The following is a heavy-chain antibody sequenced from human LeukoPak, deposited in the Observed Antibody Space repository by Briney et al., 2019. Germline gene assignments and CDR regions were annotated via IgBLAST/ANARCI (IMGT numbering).Heavy chain of an antibody. Sequence: GGSLRLSCAASGFTFSSYAMHWVRQAPGKGLEWVAVISYDGSNKYYADSVKGRFTISRDNPKNTLYLQMNSLRAEDTAVYYCARDNREQQLVPPTFDYWGQGTLVTVSS. CDR3: ARDNREQQLVPPTFDY. CDR1: GFTFSSYA. J-gene: IGHJ4*02. CDR2: ISYDGSNK. D-gene: IGHD6-13*01. V-gene: IGHV3-30-3*01.